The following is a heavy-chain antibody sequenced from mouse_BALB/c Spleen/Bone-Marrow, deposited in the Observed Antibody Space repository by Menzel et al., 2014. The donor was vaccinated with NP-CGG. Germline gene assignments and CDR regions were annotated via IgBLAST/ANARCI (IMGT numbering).Heavy chain of an antibody. Sequence: QVQLKQSGAELVKPGASVELSCKASGYTFTSYYMYWVKQRPGQGLEWFGEINPSNGGTNFNEKFKNKATLTVDKSSSTAYMQLSSLTSEDSAVYYCSRGRRDALDYWGQGTSVTVSS. V-gene: IGHV1S81*02. CDR2: INPSNGGT. CDR3: SRGRRDALDY. J-gene: IGHJ4*01. CDR1: GYTFTSYY.